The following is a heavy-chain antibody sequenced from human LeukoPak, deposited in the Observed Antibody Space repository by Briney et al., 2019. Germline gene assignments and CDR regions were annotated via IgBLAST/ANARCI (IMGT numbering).Heavy chain of an antibody. CDR3: ARDLTGSTRPLDY. V-gene: IGHV6-1*01. CDR1: GDSVSNNRAA. Sequence: SQTLSLACAISGDSVSNNRAAWNWIRQSPSRGLEWLGRTYYRSKWYNDYAVSVKSRITINPDTSKDQFSLKLSSVTAADTAVYYCARDLTGSTRPLDYWGQGTLVTVSS. J-gene: IGHJ4*02. D-gene: IGHD3-9*01. CDR2: TYYRSKWYN.